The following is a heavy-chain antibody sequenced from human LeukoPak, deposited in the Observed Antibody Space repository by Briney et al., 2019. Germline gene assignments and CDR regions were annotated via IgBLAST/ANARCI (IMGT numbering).Heavy chain of an antibody. J-gene: IGHJ6*04. CDR2: ISGSGGST. CDR1: GFTFSSYA. Sequence: QPGGSLRLSCAASGFTFSSYAMSWVRQAPGKGLEWVSAISGSGGSTYYADSVKGRFTISRDNSKNTLYLQMNSLRAEDTALYYCARGYYDFWSGSDPMDVWGKGTTVTVSS. CDR3: ARGYYDFWSGSDPMDV. D-gene: IGHD3-3*01. V-gene: IGHV3-23*01.